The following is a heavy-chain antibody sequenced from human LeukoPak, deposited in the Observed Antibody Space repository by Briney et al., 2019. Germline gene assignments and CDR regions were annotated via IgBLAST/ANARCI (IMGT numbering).Heavy chain of an antibody. CDR2: IYYSGST. CDR3: ARAPFNYYQAFDP. J-gene: IGHJ5*02. V-gene: IGHV4-39*01. D-gene: IGHD4-11*01. CDR1: GGSISNSGYY. Sequence: SETLSLTCTVSGGSISNSGYYWGCIRQPPGKGLEWIGNIYYSGSTYYNPSLKSRVTISVDTSKNQLSLKMTSVTAADTAVYYCARAPFNYYQAFDPWGQGTLVTVSS.